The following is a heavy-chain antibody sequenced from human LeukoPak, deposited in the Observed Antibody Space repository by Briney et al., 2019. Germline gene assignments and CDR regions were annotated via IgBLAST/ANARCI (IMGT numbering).Heavy chain of an antibody. V-gene: IGHV1-18*01. CDR3: ARDWVAVERRWLVSTQPERSFDY. CDR1: GYTFTSYG. Sequence: ASVKVSCKASGYTFTSYGISWVRQAPGQGLEWMGWISAYNGNTNYAQKLQGRVTMTTDTSTSTAYMELRSLRSDDTAVYYCARDWVAVERRWLVSTQPERSFDYWGQGTLVTVSS. D-gene: IGHD6-19*01. J-gene: IGHJ4*02. CDR2: ISAYNGNT.